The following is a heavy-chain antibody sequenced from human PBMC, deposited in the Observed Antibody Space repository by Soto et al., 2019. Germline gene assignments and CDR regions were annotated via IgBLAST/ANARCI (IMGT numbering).Heavy chain of an antibody. Sequence: GGSLRLSCAASGFTFSSYWMHWVRQAPGKGLVWVSRINSDGSSTSYADSVKGRFTISRDNAKNTLYLQMNSLRAEDTVVYYCARDGGSGWYAFDIWGQGTMVTVSS. J-gene: IGHJ3*02. V-gene: IGHV3-74*01. CDR1: GFTFSSYW. CDR2: INSDGSST. CDR3: ARDGGSGWYAFDI. D-gene: IGHD6-19*01.